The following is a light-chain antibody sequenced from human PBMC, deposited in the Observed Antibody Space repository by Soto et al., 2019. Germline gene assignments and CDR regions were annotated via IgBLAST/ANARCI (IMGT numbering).Light chain of an antibody. CDR1: SSDIGAGYR. J-gene: IGLJ2*01. CDR2: DNT. V-gene: IGLV1-40*01. CDR3: SSYTSSSTRV. Sequence: QSVVTQPPSVSGAPGERVTISCTGSSSDIGAGYRVRWYQQVPGTAPKLLIYDNTNRPSGVSVRFSGSKSGTSASLAISGLQAEDEADYYCSSYTSSSTRVFGGGTKLTVL.